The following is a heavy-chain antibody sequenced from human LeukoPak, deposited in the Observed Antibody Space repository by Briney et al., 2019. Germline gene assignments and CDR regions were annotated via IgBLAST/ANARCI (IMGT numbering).Heavy chain of an antibody. V-gene: IGHV1-58*01. J-gene: IGHJ4*02. Sequence: SVKVSCKASGFTFTSSAVQWVRHARGQRLEWIGWIVVGSGNTNYAQKFQERVTITRDMSTSTAYMELSSLRSEDTAVYYCAALQGPYSSSWYEPFDYWGQGTLVTVSS. CDR2: IVVGSGNT. CDR3: AALQGPYSSSWYEPFDY. CDR1: GFTFTSSA. D-gene: IGHD6-13*01.